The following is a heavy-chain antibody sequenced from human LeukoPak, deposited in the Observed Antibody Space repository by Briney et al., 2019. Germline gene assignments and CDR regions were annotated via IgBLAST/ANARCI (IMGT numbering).Heavy chain of an antibody. Sequence: GGSLRLSCAASGFTFSSYAMSWVRQAPGKGLEWVSSISSSSSYIYYADSVKGRFTISRDNAKNSLYLQMNSLRAEDTAVYYCARDLGYCSSTSCYNWFDPWGQGTLVTVSS. CDR1: GFTFSSYA. CDR2: ISSSSSYI. J-gene: IGHJ5*02. D-gene: IGHD2-2*01. V-gene: IGHV3-21*01. CDR3: ARDLGYCSSTSCYNWFDP.